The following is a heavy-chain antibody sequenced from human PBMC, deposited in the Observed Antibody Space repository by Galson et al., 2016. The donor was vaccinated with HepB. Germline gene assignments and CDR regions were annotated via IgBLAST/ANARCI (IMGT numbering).Heavy chain of an antibody. J-gene: IGHJ3*02. V-gene: IGHV1-46*01. Sequence: SVKVSCKASGYTFTSYYLHWVRQAPGQGLEWMGTIIPGGDSRTDVQKFQGRLTMTTDTSTSTVYMELSSLRSEDTALYYCAATQQLSGAFNIWGQGTMVTVSS. CDR3: AATQQLSGAFNI. CDR1: GYTFTSYY. CDR2: IIPGGDSR. D-gene: IGHD1-1*01.